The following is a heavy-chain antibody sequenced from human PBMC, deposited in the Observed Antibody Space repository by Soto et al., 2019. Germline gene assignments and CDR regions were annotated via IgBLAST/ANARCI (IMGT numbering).Heavy chain of an antibody. CDR1: GVSVSSISNY. J-gene: IGHJ3*01. CDR2: IYYRGST. V-gene: IGHV4-61*01. CDR3: ARGVFNDNDTSGYHFDAFDL. D-gene: IGHD3-22*01. Sequence: SETLSLTCTVSGVSVSSISNYWSWIRQSPGKGLEAIGYIYYRGSTKYNPSLKSRVSMSIDTSKNQCSLKLSSVTAADTAVYYCARGVFNDNDTSGYHFDAFDLWGQGTLVTVSS.